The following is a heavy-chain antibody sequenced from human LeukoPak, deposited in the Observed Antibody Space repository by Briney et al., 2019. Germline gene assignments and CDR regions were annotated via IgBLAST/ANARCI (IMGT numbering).Heavy chain of an antibody. CDR2: ISAYNGNT. CDR3: AAENTYSSGWYGTGDY. V-gene: IGHV1-18*01. J-gene: IGHJ4*02. Sequence: ASVKVSCKASGYTFTSYGISWVRQAPGQGLEGMGWISAYNGNTNYAQKLQGRVTETTDTSTSTAYMELRSLRSDDTAVYYCAAENTYSSGWYGTGDYWGQGTLVTVSS. D-gene: IGHD6-19*01. CDR1: GYTFTSYG.